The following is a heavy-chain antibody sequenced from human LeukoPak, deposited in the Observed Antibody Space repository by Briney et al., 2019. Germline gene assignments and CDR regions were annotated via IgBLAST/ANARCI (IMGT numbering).Heavy chain of an antibody. CDR3: ARGLGSSTWGHYYYYMDV. CDR1: GGSFSGYY. CDR2: INHSGST. Sequence: SETLSLTCAVYGGSFSGYYWSWIRQPPGKGLEWIGEINHSGSTNYNPSLKSRVTISVDTSKNQFSLKLSSVTAADTAVYYCARGLGSSTWGHYYYYMDVWGKGTTVTVSS. V-gene: IGHV4-34*01. J-gene: IGHJ6*03. D-gene: IGHD2-2*01.